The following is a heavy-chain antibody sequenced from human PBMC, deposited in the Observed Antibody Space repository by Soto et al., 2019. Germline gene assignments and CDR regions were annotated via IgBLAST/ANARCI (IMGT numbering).Heavy chain of an antibody. V-gene: IGHV3-30-3*01. CDR1: GFTFSSYA. CDR2: ISYDGSNK. Sequence: HPGGSLRLSCAASGFTFSSYAMHWVRQAPGKGLEWVAVISYDGSNKYYADSVKGRFTISRDNSKNTLYLQMNSLRAEDTAVYYCAREAAYSNHDSLYYYYCMDVWGQGTTVTVSS. CDR3: AREAAYSNHDSLYYYYCMDV. J-gene: IGHJ6*02. D-gene: IGHD4-4*01.